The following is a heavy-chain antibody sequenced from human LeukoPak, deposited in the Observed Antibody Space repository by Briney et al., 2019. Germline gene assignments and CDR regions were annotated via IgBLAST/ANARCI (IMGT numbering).Heavy chain of an antibody. J-gene: IGHJ4*02. D-gene: IGHD5-18*01. CDR2: ISSSSSYI. CDR3: ARDKGSYDSDF. V-gene: IGHV3-21*01. Sequence: GGSLRLSCAASGFTFSSYTMNWLRQAPGKGLEWGSSISSSSSYIYYADSVKGRFTISRDNAKNSLYLQMNSLRAEDTAVYYCARDKGSYDSDFWGQGTLVTVSS. CDR1: GFTFSSYT.